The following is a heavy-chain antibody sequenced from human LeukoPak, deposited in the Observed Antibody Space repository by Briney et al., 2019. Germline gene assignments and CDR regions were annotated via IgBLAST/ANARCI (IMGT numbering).Heavy chain of an antibody. CDR1: GFTFSSYA. V-gene: IGHV3-23*01. CDR2: ISGSGGST. J-gene: IGHJ3*02. D-gene: IGHD6-19*01. Sequence: GRSLRLSCAASGFTFSSYAMSWVRQAPGKGLEWVSAISGSGGSTYYTDSVKGRFTISRDNSKNTLHLQMNSLRAEDAAVYYCAKGKATTLGSAAVAGARGDAFDIWGRGTMVTVSS. CDR3: AKGKATTLGSAAVAGARGDAFDI.